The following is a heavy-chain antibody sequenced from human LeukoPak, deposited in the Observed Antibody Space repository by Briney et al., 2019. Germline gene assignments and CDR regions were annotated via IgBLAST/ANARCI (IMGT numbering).Heavy chain of an antibody. J-gene: IGHJ4*02. CDR2: ISSSSYI. CDR1: GLTFSSYS. CDR3: ARDRVVGAGRNDY. D-gene: IGHD1-26*01. V-gene: IGHV3-21*01. Sequence: GGSLRLSCAASGLTFSSYSMNWVRQAPGKGLEWVSSISSSSYIYYADSVKGRFTISRDNAKNSLYPQMNSLRAEDTAVYYCARDRVVGAGRNDYWGQGTLVTVSS.